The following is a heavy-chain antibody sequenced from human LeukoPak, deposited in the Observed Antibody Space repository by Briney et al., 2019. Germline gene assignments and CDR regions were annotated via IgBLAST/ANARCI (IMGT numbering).Heavy chain of an antibody. V-gene: IGHV4-59*01. CDR2: IYYSGST. Sequence: SETLSLTCTVSGGSISSYYWSWIRQPPGKGLEWIGYIYYSGSTNYNPSLKSRVTISVDTSKNQFSLKLSSVTAADTAVYYCARDSLGMGGSDYWGQGTLVTVSS. J-gene: IGHJ4*02. CDR3: ARDSLGMGGSDY. CDR1: GGSISSYY. D-gene: IGHD7-27*01.